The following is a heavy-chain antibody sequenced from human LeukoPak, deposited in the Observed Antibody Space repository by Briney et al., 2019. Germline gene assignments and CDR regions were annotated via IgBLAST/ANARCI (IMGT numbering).Heavy chain of an antibody. J-gene: IGHJ4*02. CDR2: ISAYNGNT. CDR3: AKEYCSSTSCYESV. D-gene: IGHD2-2*01. CDR1: GYTFTSYG. V-gene: IGHV1-18*01. Sequence: ASVKVSCKASGYTFTSYGISWVRQAPGQGLEWMGWISAYNGNTNYAQKFQGRVTMTRDTSISTAYMELSRLRSDDTAVYYCAKEYCSSTSCYESVWGQGTLVTVSS.